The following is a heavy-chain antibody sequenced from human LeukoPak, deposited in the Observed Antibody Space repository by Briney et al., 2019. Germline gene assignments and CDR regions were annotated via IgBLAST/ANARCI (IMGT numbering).Heavy chain of an antibody. V-gene: IGHV3-7*03. D-gene: IGHD2-15*01. CDR2: IKQDGSEK. Sequence: GGSLRLSCAASGFTFSAYAMHWVRQAPGKGLEWVANIKQDGSEKYYVDSVKGRFTISRDNAKNSLYLQMNSLRAKDTAVYYCARDEGTEPPPRGWSSWYYYGMDVWGQGTTVTVSS. J-gene: IGHJ6*02. CDR3: ARDEGTEPPPRGWSSWYYYGMDV. CDR1: GFTFSAYA.